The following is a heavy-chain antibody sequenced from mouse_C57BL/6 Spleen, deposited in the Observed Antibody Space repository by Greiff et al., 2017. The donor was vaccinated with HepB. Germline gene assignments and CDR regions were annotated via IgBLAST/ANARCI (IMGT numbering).Heavy chain of an antibody. CDR2: IYPRSGNT. D-gene: IGHD1-1*01. V-gene: IGHV1-81*01. Sequence: QVQLQQSGAELARPGASVKLSCKASGYTFTSYGISWVKQSTGQGLEWIGEIYPRSGNTYYNEKFKGKATLTADKSSSTAYMELRSLTSEDSAVYFCARSAYYGSKGGYYFDYWGQGTTLTVSS. CDR3: ARSAYYGSKGGYYFDY. CDR1: GYTFTSYG. J-gene: IGHJ2*01.